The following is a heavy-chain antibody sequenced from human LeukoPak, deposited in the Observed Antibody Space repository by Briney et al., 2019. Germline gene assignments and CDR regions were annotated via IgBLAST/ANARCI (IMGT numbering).Heavy chain of an antibody. D-gene: IGHD6-6*01. J-gene: IGHJ3*02. V-gene: IGHV4-30-2*01. CDR1: GGSISSGGYY. CDR2: IYHSGST. CDR3: ARDSSSDAFDI. Sequence: SQTLSLTCTVSGGSISSGGYYWSWIRQPPGKGLEWIGYIYHSGSTYYNPSLKSRVTISVDRSKNQFSLKLSSVTAADTAVCYCARDSSSDAFDIWGQGTMVTVSS.